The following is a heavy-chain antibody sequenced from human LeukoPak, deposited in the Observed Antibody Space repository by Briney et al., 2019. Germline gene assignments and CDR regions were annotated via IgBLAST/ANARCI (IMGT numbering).Heavy chain of an antibody. CDR3: ARDPYSNYFIDY. CDR2: IYNSGST. CDR1: GGSISSYY. J-gene: IGHJ4*02. Sequence: SETLSLTCTVSGGSISSYYWSWVRQPPGKGLEWIGYIYNSGSTNYNPSLKSRVTISVDTSKNQFSLNLSSVTAADTAVYYCARDPYSNYFIDYWGQGTLVTVSS. D-gene: IGHD4-11*01. V-gene: IGHV4-59*01.